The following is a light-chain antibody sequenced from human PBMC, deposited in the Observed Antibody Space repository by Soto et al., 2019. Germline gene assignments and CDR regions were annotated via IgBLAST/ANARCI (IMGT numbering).Light chain of an antibody. CDR2: DVS. CDR3: SSYTGSSTLDV. V-gene: IGLV2-14*02. J-gene: IGLJ1*01. Sequence: QSVLTQPASGSGSPGQSISISCTGTSSDVGSYNLVSWYQQHPGKAPKLMIYDVSNRPSGISNRFSGSKSGNTASLTISGLQAEDEADYYCSSYTGSSTLDVFGTGTKVTVL. CDR1: SSDVGSYNL.